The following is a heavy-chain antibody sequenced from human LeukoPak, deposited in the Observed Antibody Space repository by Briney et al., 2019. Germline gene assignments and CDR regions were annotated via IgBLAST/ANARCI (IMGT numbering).Heavy chain of an antibody. CDR1: GFTFSSYG. D-gene: IGHD6-6*01. CDR3: AKDGTSIAACLGMDV. V-gene: IGHV3-30*02. J-gene: IGHJ6*03. CDR2: IRYDGSNK. Sequence: GGSLRLSCAASGFTFSSYGMHWVRQAPGKGLEWVAFIRYDGSNKYYADSVKGRFTISRDNSKNTLYLQMNSLRAEDTAVYYCAKDGTSIAACLGMDVWGKGTTVTVSS.